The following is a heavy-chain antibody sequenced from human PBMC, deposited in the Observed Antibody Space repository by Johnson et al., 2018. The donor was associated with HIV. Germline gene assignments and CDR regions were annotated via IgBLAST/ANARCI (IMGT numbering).Heavy chain of an antibody. CDR2: ISSNGGST. Sequence: VQLVESGGGLVQPGGSLRLSCAASGFTFSSYAMHWVRQAPGKGLEYVSAISSNGGSTYHANSVKGRFTISRDNSKNTLYLQMNSLRAEDTAVYYCAKYCSSTSCYGAFDIWGQGTMVTVSS. V-gene: IGHV3-64*01. CDR1: GFTFSSYA. J-gene: IGHJ3*02. D-gene: IGHD2-2*01. CDR3: AKYCSSTSCYGAFDI.